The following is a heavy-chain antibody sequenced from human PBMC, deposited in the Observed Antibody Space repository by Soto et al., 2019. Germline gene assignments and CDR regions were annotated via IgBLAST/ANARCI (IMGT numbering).Heavy chain of an antibody. D-gene: IGHD6-6*01. V-gene: IGHV4-59*01. Sequence: SETLSLTCTVSGGSISSYYWSWIRQPPGKGLEWIGYIYYSGSTNYNPSLKSRVTISVDTSKNQFSLKLSSVTAADTAVYYCARDNRHGSSTPKLLNWFDPWGQGTLVTVS. CDR3: ARDNRHGSSTPKLLNWFDP. CDR1: GGSISSYY. J-gene: IGHJ5*02. CDR2: IYYSGST.